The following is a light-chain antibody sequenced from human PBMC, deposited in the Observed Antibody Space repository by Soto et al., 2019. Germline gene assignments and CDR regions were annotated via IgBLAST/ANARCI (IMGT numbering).Light chain of an antibody. CDR2: KAS. Sequence: DIPMTQSPSTLSASVGDRVTITCRASQKINNWLAWYQQKPGKPPKLLISKASNLESGVPSRFSGGGSETEFTLTISSLQPDDFATYYCQQYNSYSLLTFGGGTRVDIK. CDR3: QQYNSYSLLT. CDR1: QKINNW. V-gene: IGKV1-5*03. J-gene: IGKJ4*01.